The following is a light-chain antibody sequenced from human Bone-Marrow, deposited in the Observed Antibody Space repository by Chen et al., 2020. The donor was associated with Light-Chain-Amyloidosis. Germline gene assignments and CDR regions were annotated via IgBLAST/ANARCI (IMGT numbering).Light chain of an antibody. V-gene: IGKV4-1*01. J-gene: IGKJ4*01. CDR1: QSVLYSSNNKNY. Sequence: DIVMTQSPDSLAVSLGERATINCKSSQSVLYSSNNKNYLAWYQQKPGQPPKLLIYWASTRESVVPDRFSGSESWTDFTLTISSLQAEDVAVYYCEEYYSTPLTFGGGTKVEIQ. CDR2: WAS. CDR3: EEYYSTPLT.